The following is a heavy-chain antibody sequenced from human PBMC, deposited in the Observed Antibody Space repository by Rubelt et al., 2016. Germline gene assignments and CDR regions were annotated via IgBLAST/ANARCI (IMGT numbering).Heavy chain of an antibody. CDR3: ARTSMITFGGVIVVNFDY. V-gene: IGHV2-70*15. J-gene: IGHJ4*02. CDR2: IDWDDDK. D-gene: IGHD3-16*02. Sequence: QVTLRESGPALVKPTQTLTLTCTFSGFSLSTSGMCVSWIRQPPGKALEWLARIDWDDDKYYSTSLKTRLTISKDTSKNQVVLTMTNMDPVDTATYYCARTSMITFGGVIVVNFDYWGQGTLVTVSS. CDR1: GFSLSTSGMC.